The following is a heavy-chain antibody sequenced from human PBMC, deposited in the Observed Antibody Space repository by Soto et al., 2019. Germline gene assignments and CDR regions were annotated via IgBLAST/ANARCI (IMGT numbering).Heavy chain of an antibody. CDR2: IIPIFGTA. CDR3: ARWEMGLRVFDY. J-gene: IGHJ4*02. D-gene: IGHD5-12*01. CDR1: GGTFSSYA. Sequence: SVKVSCKASGGTFSSYAISWVRQAPGQGLEWMGGIIPIFGTANYAQKFQGRVTITRDTSASTAYMELSSLRSEDTAVYYCARWEMGLRVFDYWGQGTLVTVSS. V-gene: IGHV1-69*05.